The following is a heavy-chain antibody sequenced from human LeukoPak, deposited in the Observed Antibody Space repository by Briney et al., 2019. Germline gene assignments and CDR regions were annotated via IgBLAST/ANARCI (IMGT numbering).Heavy chain of an antibody. Sequence: TSETLSLTCTVSGDSIRSTSYYWGWIRQPPGKGLEWIGSIYYSGNTYYNPSLKSRVTIAVDTSKNHLSLTLNSVTAADTAVYYCARRKSFYDSSGYFDHWGRGTLVTVS. J-gene: IGHJ4*02. CDR3: ARRKSFYDSSGYFDH. CDR1: GDSIRSTSYY. V-gene: IGHV4-39*02. CDR2: IYYSGNT. D-gene: IGHD3-22*01.